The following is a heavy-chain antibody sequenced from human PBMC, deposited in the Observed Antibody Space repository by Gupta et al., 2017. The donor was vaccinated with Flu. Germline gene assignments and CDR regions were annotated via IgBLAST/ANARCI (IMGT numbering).Heavy chain of an antibody. CDR3: AKDLGYQMLSMVDL. CDR1: GFVVSGYA. CDR2: VSGTSDET. D-gene: IGHD3-16*02. J-gene: IGHJ5*02. V-gene: IGHV3-23*01. Sequence: LESGGGLVQPGGSLRLACTAHGFVVSGYAMNWVRQAPGKGLEWVSSVSGTSDETNYADSVKGRFTVSRDKSTNTVYLRMNSLRAEDTAVYYCAKDLGYQMLSMVDLWGQGTLVTVSS.